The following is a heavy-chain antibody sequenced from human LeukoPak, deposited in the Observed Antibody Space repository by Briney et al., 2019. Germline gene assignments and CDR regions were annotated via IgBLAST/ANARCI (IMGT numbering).Heavy chain of an antibody. Sequence: PGGSLRLSCAASGFTFSDHYMDWVRQAPGKGLERVGRIRKKANSYTTEYAASVRGRFTISRDDSKNSLYLQMSSLEAEDTAVYYCASFPGYWGLGTLVTVSS. V-gene: IGHV3-72*01. CDR1: GFTFSDHY. CDR2: IRKKANSYTT. J-gene: IGHJ4*02. CDR3: ASFPGY.